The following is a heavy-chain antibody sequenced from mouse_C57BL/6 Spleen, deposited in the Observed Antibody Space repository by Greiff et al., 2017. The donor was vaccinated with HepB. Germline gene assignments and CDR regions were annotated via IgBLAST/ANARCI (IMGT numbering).Heavy chain of an antibody. D-gene: IGHD3-2*02. J-gene: IGHJ2*01. V-gene: IGHV5-4*01. CDR2: ISDGGSYT. CDR3: ARDRGSSGSFDY. CDR1: GFTFSSYA. Sequence: EVKVVESGGGLVKPGGSLKLSCAASGFTFSSYAMSWVRQTPEKRLEWVATISDGGSYTYYPDNVKGRFTISRDNAKNNLYLQMSHLKSEDTAMYYCARDRGSSGSFDYWGQGTTLTVSS.